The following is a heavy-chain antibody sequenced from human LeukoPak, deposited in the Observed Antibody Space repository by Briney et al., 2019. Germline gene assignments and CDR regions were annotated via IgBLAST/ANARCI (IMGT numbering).Heavy chain of an antibody. D-gene: IGHD6-13*01. Sequence: ESGPTLVNPTQTLTLTCTFSGFSLSTSGVGVGWIRQPPGKALEWLALIYWNDDKRYSPSLKSRLTITKDTSKNQVVLTMTNMDPVDTATYYCAQRYRSSWFDAFDIWGQGTMVTVSS. CDR1: GFSLSTSGVG. CDR2: IYWNDDK. CDR3: AQRYRSSWFDAFDI. V-gene: IGHV2-5*01. J-gene: IGHJ3*02.